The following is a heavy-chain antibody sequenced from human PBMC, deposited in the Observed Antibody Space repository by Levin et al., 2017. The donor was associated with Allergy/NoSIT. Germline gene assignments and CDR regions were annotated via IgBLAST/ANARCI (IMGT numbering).Heavy chain of an antibody. Sequence: GGSLRLSCAASGFTFSDYYTSWIRQAPGKGLEWVSYISSSGSTIYYADSVKGRFTISRDNAKNSLYLQMNSLRAEDTAVYYCARVRYDYVWGSYRPSNFDYWGQGTLVTVSS. J-gene: IGHJ4*02. CDR1: GFTFSDYY. CDR2: ISSSGSTI. CDR3: ARVRYDYVWGSYRPSNFDY. D-gene: IGHD3-16*02. V-gene: IGHV3-11*01.